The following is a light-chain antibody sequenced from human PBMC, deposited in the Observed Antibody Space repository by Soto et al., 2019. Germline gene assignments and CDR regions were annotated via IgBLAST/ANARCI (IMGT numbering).Light chain of an antibody. V-gene: IGKV1-5*03. CDR2: KAS. CDR3: QQYDTYWT. CDR1: QSIGSW. Sequence: DIQMTQSPSTLSAFVGDRVTITCRASQSIGSWLAWYQQKPGKAPKLLIYKASSLESGVPSRFSGSGSGTEFTLTISSLQPDDFATYYCQQYDTYWTFGQGTKVDIK. J-gene: IGKJ1*01.